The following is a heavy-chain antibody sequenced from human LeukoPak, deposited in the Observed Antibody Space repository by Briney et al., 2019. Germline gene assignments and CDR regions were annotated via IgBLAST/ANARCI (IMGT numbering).Heavy chain of an antibody. Sequence: SETLSLTCAVYGGSFSGYYWSWIRQPPGKGLEWIGEINHSGSTNYNPSLKSRVTISVDTSKNQFSLKLSSVTAADTAVYYCARVKVEDDILTGYRQRFDYWGQGTLVTVSS. CDR2: INHSGST. V-gene: IGHV4-34*01. D-gene: IGHD3-9*01. J-gene: IGHJ4*02. CDR3: ARVKVEDDILTGYRQRFDY. CDR1: GGSFSGYY.